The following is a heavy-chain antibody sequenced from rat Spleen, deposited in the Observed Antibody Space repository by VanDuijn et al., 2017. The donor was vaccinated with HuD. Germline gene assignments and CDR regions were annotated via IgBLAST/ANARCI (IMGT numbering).Heavy chain of an antibody. J-gene: IGHJ3*01. Sequence: EVQLVESGGGLVQPGRSLKLSCVASGFTFNNYWMTWIRQAPGKGLEWVASISNTGGTTNYPDSVKGRISISKDNAKDTGYLHMNNLRSEDTAMYYCTGGGHSALNWFAYWGQGTLVTVSS. CDR2: ISNTGGTT. V-gene: IGHV5-31*01. CDR1: GFTFNNYW. D-gene: IGHD3-3*01. CDR3: TGGGHSALNWFAY.